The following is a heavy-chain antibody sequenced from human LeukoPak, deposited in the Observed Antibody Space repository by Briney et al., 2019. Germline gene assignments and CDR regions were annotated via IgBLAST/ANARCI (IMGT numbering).Heavy chain of an antibody. CDR2: INHSGST. CDR1: GGSFSGYY. J-gene: IGHJ4*02. Sequence: PSETLSLTCAVYGGSFSGYYWSWIRQPPGKGLEWIGEINHSGSTNYNPSLKSRVTISVDMSKNQFSLKLSSVTAADTAVYYCARIGLRSGSYIDYWGQGTLVTVSS. D-gene: IGHD1-26*01. V-gene: IGHV4-34*01. CDR3: ARIGLRSGSYIDY.